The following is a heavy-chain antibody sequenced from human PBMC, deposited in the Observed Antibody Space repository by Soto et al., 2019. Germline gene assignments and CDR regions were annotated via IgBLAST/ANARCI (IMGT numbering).Heavy chain of an antibody. CDR1: GGTFSSYT. J-gene: IGHJ4*02. Sequence: VASVKVSCKASGGTFSSYTISWVRQAPGQGLEWMGWISAYNGNTNYAQKLQGRVTMTTDTSTSTAYMELRSLRSDDTAVYYCARVNWKYRTNGVCRDYWGQGTLVTVSS. D-gene: IGHD2-8*01. CDR3: ARVNWKYRTNGVCRDY. V-gene: IGHV1-18*01. CDR2: ISAYNGNT.